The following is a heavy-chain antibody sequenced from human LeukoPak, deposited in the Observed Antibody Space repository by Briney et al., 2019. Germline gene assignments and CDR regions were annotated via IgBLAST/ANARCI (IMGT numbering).Heavy chain of an antibody. CDR1: GGSISSYS. D-gene: IGHD3-22*01. Sequence: PSETLSLTCSVSGGSISSYSWSWIRQPPGKGLEWIGYIYYSGSTNYNPSLKSRITISVDTSKTQFSLKLSSVTAADTAAYYCARGDSSDYSKYFRHWGQGTLVIVSS. J-gene: IGHJ1*01. CDR2: IYYSGST. CDR3: ARGDSSDYSKYFRH. V-gene: IGHV4-59*01.